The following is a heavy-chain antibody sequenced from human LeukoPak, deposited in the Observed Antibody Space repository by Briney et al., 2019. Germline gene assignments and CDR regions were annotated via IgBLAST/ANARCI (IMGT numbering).Heavy chain of an antibody. CDR1: GYSISGGYY. CDR2: IYHSGST. V-gene: IGHV4-38-2*01. CDR3: ARHVSPNDAFDI. D-gene: IGHD3-16*01. Sequence: SETLSLTCAVSGYSISGGYYWGWIRQPPGKGLEWIGSIYHSGSTYYNPSLKSRVTISVDTSKNQFSLKLSSVTAADTAVYYCARHVSPNDAFDIWGQGTMVTVSS. J-gene: IGHJ3*02.